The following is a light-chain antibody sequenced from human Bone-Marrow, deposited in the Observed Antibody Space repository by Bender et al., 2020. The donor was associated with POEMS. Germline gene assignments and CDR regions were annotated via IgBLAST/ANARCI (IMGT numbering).Light chain of an antibody. J-gene: IGLJ3*02. CDR3: QTWGTGVEWV. CDR2: VNGDGSH. V-gene: IGLV4-69*01. CDR1: SGHSTYA. Sequence: QPLLTQSPSASASPGATVRLTCTVSSGHSTYAIAWHQQHPEKGPRYLMKVNGDGSHRKGDGIPDRFSGSSSGAERYLTISSLQPEDEADYYCQTWGTGVEWVFGGGTKLTVL.